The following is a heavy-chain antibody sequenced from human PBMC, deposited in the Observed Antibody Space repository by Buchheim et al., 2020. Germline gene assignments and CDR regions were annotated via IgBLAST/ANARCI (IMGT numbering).Heavy chain of an antibody. CDR1: GFTFSSYW. V-gene: IGHV3-7*01. CDR2: IKQDGSEK. J-gene: IGHJ4*02. CDR3: ARDRPYYYDSSGYYPSYYFDY. Sequence: EVQLVESGGGFVQPGGSLRLSCAASGFTFSSYWMTWVRQAPGKGLEWVANIKQDGSEKYYVDSVKGRFTISRDNAKNSLYLQMNSLRAEDTAVYYCARDRPYYYDSSGYYPSYYFDYWGQGTL. D-gene: IGHD3-22*01.